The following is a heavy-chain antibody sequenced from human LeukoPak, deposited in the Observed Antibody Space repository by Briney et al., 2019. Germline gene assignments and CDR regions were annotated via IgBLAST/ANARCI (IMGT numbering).Heavy chain of an antibody. Sequence: SETLSLTCTVSGASISAYYWNWIRQPAGKGLEWIGHFYARGNSNYNPPLKSRVTMSVDTSKSHFSLKLRSVTAADSAVYHCAKELPGAGLFDSWGLGTLVTVSS. CDR2: FYARGNS. V-gene: IGHV4-4*07. D-gene: IGHD2-21*02. CDR1: GASISAYY. CDR3: AKELPGAGLFDS. J-gene: IGHJ4*01.